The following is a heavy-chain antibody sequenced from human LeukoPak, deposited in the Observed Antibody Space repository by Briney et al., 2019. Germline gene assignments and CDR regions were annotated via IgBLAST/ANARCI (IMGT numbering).Heavy chain of an antibody. J-gene: IGHJ4*02. D-gene: IGHD3-3*01. Sequence: GASVKVSCKASGGTFSSYIITWVRQAPGQGLEWMGRIIPIFGTPDYAQKLQGRVTMTTDTSTSTAYMELRSLRSDDTAVYYCARRYDFWSGYYDYWGQGTLVTVSS. CDR2: IIPIFGTP. CDR1: GGTFSSYI. CDR3: ARRYDFWSGYYDY. V-gene: IGHV1-69*05.